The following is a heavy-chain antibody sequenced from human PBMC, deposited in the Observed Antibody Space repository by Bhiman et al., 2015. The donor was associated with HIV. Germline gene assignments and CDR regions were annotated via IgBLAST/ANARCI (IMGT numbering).Heavy chain of an antibody. CDR3: ARDATVTQMVRGVPRWFDP. J-gene: IGHJ5*02. D-gene: IGHD3-10*01. CDR2: ISSSSSTI. V-gene: IGHV3-48*04. Sequence: EVQLVESGGGLVQPGGSLRLSCAASGFTFSSYSMNWVRQAPGKGLEWVSYISSSSSTIYYADSVKGRFTISRDNAKKSLYLQMNSLRAEDTAVYYCARDATVTQMVRGVPRWFDPWGQGTLVTVSS. CDR1: GFTFSSYS.